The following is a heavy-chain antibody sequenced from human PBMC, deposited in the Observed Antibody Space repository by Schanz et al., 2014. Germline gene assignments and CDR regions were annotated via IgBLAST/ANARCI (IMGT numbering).Heavy chain of an antibody. CDR2: ISASGGTT. D-gene: IGHD6-13*01. CDR3: ARDGEAAAGCDY. Sequence: EVQLLESGGGLVQPGGSLRLSCATSGLTFTSAWMSWVRQAPGKGLEWVSAISASGGTTYYADSVKGRFTISRDNSKNTLYLQMNSLRAEDTAVYYCARDGEAAAGCDYWGQGTLVTVSS. CDR1: GLTFTSAW. V-gene: IGHV3-23*01. J-gene: IGHJ4*02.